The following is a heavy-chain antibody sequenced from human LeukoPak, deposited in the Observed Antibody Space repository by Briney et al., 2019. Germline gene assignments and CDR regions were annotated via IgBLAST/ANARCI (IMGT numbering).Heavy chain of an antibody. J-gene: IGHJ5*02. CDR3: ARGVRYYDTDPSNWFDP. D-gene: IGHD3-22*01. CDR1: GGSISSGGYY. V-gene: IGHV4-31*03. Sequence: SETLSLTCTVSGGSISSGGYYWSWIRQHPGKGLEWIGYIYYSGSTYYNPPLKSRVTISVDTSKNQFSLKLSSVTAADTAVYYCARGVRYYDTDPSNWFDPWGQGTLVTVSS. CDR2: IYYSGST.